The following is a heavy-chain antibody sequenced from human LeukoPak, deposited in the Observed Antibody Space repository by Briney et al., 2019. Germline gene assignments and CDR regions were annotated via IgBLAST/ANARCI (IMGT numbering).Heavy chain of an antibody. CDR1: GFTVSSNY. J-gene: IGHJ4*02. V-gene: IGHV3-53*01. Sequence: GGSLRLSCAASGFTVSSNYMSWVRQAPGKGLEWVSVIYSGGSTYYADSVKGRFTISRDNPKNTLYLQMNSLRAEDTAVYYCARHLYSGSYYHFDYWGQGTLVTVSS. CDR3: ARHLYSGSYYHFDY. CDR2: IYSGGST. D-gene: IGHD1-26*01.